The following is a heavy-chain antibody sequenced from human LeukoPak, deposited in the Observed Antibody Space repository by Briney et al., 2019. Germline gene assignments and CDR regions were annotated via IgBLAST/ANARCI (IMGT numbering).Heavy chain of an antibody. J-gene: IGHJ6*03. D-gene: IGHD2-8*02. CDR2: IKQDGSEK. CDR1: GFTFSSYW. V-gene: IGHV3-7*01. Sequence: QPGGSLRLSCAASGFTFSSYWMSWVRQAPGKGLEWVANIKQDGSEKYYVDSVKGRFTISRDNAKNSLYLQMNSLRAEDTAVYYCARDGIPPGSSTAVLMDVWGKGTAVTVSS. CDR3: ARDGIPPGSSTAVLMDV.